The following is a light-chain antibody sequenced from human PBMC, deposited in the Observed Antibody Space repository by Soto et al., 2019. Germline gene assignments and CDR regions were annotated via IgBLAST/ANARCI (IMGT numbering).Light chain of an antibody. CDR3: FQRDGWPRT. J-gene: IGKJ1*01. V-gene: IGKV3-11*01. CDR1: QSVSTY. CDR2: DAS. Sequence: EIVLTQSPATLSLSPGERATLSCRASQSVSTYLAWYQQKPGQAPRLLIYDASNRATGIPARFTGSGSGTDFTLTISSLEPEDFAVYHCFQRDGWPRTFGQGTKVEI.